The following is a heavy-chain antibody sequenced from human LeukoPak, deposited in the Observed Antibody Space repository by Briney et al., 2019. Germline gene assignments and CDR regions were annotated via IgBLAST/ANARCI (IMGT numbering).Heavy chain of an antibody. D-gene: IGHD3-3*01. J-gene: IGHJ6*03. Sequence: GGSLRLSCVASGFTFSRYSMNWVRQAPGKGLEWVSYINSKSDTIYYADSVKGRYTISRDNAKNSLYLQMNNLRAEDTAVYYCVRGSLASGVVVYYYYYLDVWGKGTTVTVSS. CDR1: GFTFSRYS. CDR2: INSKSDTI. V-gene: IGHV3-48*01. CDR3: VRGSLASGVVVYYYYYLDV.